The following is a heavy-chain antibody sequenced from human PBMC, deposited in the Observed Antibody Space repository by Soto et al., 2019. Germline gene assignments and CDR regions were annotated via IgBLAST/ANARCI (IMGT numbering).Heavy chain of an antibody. J-gene: IGHJ4*02. D-gene: IGHD5-12*01. CDR3: ARGGGGYNFGAVY. V-gene: IGHV1-3*01. CDR1: GYTFTSYA. CDR2: INPGHGNT. Sequence: GASVKVSCKASGYTFTSYAMHSPRQAPGQRLEWMGWINPGHGNTKYSQKFQGRVTITTDKSASTVYMELRSLRSEDTAVYYCARGGGGYNFGAVYWGQGTPVTVSS.